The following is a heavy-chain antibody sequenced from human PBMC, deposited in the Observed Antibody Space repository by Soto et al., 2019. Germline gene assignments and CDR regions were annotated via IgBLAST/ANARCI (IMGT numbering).Heavy chain of an antibody. CDR3: AKALTGSYYGMYV. J-gene: IGHJ6*02. Sequence: QVQLVESGGGVVQPGRSLRLSCAASGFTFSSYGMHWGRQAPGKGLEWVAAILYDGNNKYYADSVKGRFTISRDNSKNTLYLQMNSLRAEDTAVYYCAKALTGSYYGMYVWGQGTTVIVSS. D-gene: IGHD3-9*01. V-gene: IGHV3-30*18. CDR2: ILYDGNNK. CDR1: GFTFSSYG.